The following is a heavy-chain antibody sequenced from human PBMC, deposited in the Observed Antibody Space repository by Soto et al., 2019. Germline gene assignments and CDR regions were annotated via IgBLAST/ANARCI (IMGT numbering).Heavy chain of an antibody. J-gene: IGHJ6*03. D-gene: IGHD1-26*01. CDR2: VRNGGSYT. CDR3: ARDWDHMDV. CDR1: GFTFSSYS. Sequence: EVQLVESGGGLVKPGESLRLSCAGSGFTFSSYSFNWVRQAPGKGLEWVSSVRNGGSYTYYAHSVKGRFTISRDNAENSAFLQMNSLRAEDTAVYYCARDWDHMDVWGNGTTVTVS. V-gene: IGHV3-21*01.